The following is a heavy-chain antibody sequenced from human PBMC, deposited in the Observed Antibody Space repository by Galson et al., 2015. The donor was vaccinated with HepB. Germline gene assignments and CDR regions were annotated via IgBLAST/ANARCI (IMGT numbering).Heavy chain of an antibody. Sequence: SLRLSCAASGFTVSSNYMSWVRQAPGKGLEWVSVIHSGGSTYYADSVKGRFTISRDNSKNTLYLQMNSLRAEDTAVYYCARGGSYSFYYYYGMDVWGQGTTVTVSS. D-gene: IGHD5-18*01. CDR2: IHSGGST. CDR3: ARGGSYSFYYYYGMDV. CDR1: GFTVSSNY. J-gene: IGHJ6*02. V-gene: IGHV3-53*01.